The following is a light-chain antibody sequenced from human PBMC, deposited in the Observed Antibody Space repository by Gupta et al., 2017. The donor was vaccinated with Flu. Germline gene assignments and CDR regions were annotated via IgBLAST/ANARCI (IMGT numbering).Light chain of an antibody. CDR1: QSVSSH. J-gene: IGKJ4*01. CDR3: QQRSYWPPALT. V-gene: IGKV3-11*01. Sequence: EIVLTQSPATLSLSPGERATLSCRASQSVSSHLDWYQQKPGQAPRLLIYDASNRATGIPARFSGSGSGTDFTLTISSLEPEDCAVYYCQQRSYWPPALTFGGGTKVEIK. CDR2: DAS.